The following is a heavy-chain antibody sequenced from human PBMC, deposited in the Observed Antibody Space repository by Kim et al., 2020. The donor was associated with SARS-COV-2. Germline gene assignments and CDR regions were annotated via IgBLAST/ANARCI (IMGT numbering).Heavy chain of an antibody. CDR2: IIPISGTA. V-gene: IGHV1-69*13. J-gene: IGHJ2*01. D-gene: IGHD2-21*02. Sequence: SVKVSCKASGGTFSSYVISWVRQAPGQGLEWMGGIIPISGTAKYAQKFQGRVTITADESTSTAYMELSSLRCEDTAVYYCARGPKSPYCGGDCYLGAWWYFDLWGRGTLVTVSS. CDR1: GGTFSSYV. CDR3: ARGPKSPYCGGDCYLGAWWYFDL.